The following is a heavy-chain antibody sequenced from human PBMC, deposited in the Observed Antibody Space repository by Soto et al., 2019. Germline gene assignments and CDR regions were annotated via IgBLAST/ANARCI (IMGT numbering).Heavy chain of an antibody. CDR2: IYYSGST. J-gene: IGHJ4*02. V-gene: IGHV4-39*01. Sequence: PSETLSLTCTVSGGSISSSSYYWGWIRQPPGKGLEWIGSIYYSGSTYYNPSLKSRVTISVDTSKNQFSLKLSSVTAADTAVYYCARRKYYDFSYHPYSQSYFDYWGQGTLVTVSS. D-gene: IGHD3-3*01. CDR1: GGSISSSSYY. CDR3: ARRKYYDFSYHPYSQSYFDY.